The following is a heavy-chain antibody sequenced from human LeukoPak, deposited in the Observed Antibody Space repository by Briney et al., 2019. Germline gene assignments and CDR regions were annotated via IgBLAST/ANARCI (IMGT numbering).Heavy chain of an antibody. CDR3: ARGINWFDP. V-gene: IGHV1-2*02. Sequence: GASVKVSCKAPGYTSGDYYIHWVRRAPGQGLEWMGWIKPDSGGTDYAQRFQGRVTMTRDTSISTAYMELSGLRSDDTAVYYCARGINWFDPWGQGTVVTVSS. CDR2: IKPDSGGT. CDR1: GYTSGDYY. D-gene: IGHD3-10*01. J-gene: IGHJ5*02.